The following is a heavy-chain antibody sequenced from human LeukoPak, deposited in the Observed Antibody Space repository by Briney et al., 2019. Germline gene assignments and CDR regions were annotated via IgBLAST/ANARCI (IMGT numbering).Heavy chain of an antibody. J-gene: IGHJ4*02. V-gene: IGHV4-59*08. CDR2: IHYSGGIT. Sequence: SETLSLTCTVSGGSISSYYWSWIRQPPGKGLEWIGYIHYSGGITYYNPSLKSRVTISVDTSKNQFSLKLSSVTAADTAVYYCARAYYYGSGSYYTLDYWGQGTLVTVSS. CDR3: ARAYYYGSGSYYTLDY. CDR1: GGSISSYY. D-gene: IGHD3-10*01.